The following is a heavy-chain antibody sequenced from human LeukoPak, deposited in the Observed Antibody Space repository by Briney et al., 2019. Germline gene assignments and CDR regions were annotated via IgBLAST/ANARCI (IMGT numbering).Heavy chain of an antibody. Sequence: SETLSLTCNVSGGSINNYYWSWIRQPPGKGLEWLGYVYYSGNTNYNPSLKSRVTMSVDTSKNQFSPKLSSVTAADTAVYYCARDHYDFWSGYQWDTFDYWGQGTLVTVSS. CDR1: GGSINNYY. CDR3: ARDHYDFWSGYQWDTFDY. D-gene: IGHD3-3*01. CDR2: VYYSGNT. J-gene: IGHJ4*02. V-gene: IGHV4-59*12.